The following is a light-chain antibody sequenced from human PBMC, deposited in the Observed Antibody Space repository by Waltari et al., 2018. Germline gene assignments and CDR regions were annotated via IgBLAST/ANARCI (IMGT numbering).Light chain of an antibody. V-gene: IGKV3-15*01. CDR2: GAS. CDR1: QSISNN. J-gene: IGKJ5*01. Sequence: EIVMTQSPATLSVSPGERAILSCRASQSISNNLAWYHQKPGQAPRLPIHGASTRAAGIPARFSGSGSGTEFTLTINSLQSEDFAVYYCQQYNNGLPISFGQGTRLEIK. CDR3: QQYNNGLPIS.